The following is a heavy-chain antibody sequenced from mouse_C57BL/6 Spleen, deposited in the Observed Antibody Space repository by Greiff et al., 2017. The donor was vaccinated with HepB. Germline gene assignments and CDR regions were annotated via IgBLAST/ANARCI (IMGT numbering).Heavy chain of an antibody. D-gene: IGHD2-4*01. V-gene: IGHV1-55*01. CDR3: ARERDYDGYFDV. Sequence: QVQLQQPGAELVKPGASVKMSCKASGYTFTSYWLTWVKQRPGQGLEWIGDIYPGSGSTNYNEKFKSKATLTVDTSSSTAYMQLSSLTSEDSAVYYCARERDYDGYFDVWGTGTTVTVSS. CDR2: IYPGSGST. J-gene: IGHJ1*03. CDR1: GYTFTSYW.